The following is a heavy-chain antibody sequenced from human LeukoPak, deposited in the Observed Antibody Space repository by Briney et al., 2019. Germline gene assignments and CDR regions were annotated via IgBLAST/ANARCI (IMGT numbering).Heavy chain of an antibody. D-gene: IGHD3-10*01. CDR3: ARVSESYYKGDY. CDR1: GFIFSSYG. Sequence: GGTLRLSCAVSGFIFSSYGMIWVRQATGKGLEGVSAISGSGGNTYYADSVKGRFTISRDNAKNSLYLQMNSLRAEHTAVLYFARVSESYYKGDYWGKGTLVTVSS. CDR2: ISGSGGNT. J-gene: IGHJ4*02. V-gene: IGHV3-21*01.